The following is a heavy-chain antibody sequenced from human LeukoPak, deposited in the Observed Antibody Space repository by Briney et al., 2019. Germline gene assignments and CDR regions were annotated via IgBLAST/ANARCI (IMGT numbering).Heavy chain of an antibody. V-gene: IGHV5-51*01. CDR3: ARTLYYDSSGYYFDY. CDR2: IYPGDSDT. D-gene: IGHD3-22*01. Sequence: GESLKISCKGSGYNFTSYWIGWVRQMPGKGLEWMGIIYPGDSDTRYSPSFQGQVTISADKSISTAYLQWSSLKASDTAMYYCARTLYYDSSGYYFDYWGQGTLVTVSS. CDR1: GYNFTSYW. J-gene: IGHJ4*02.